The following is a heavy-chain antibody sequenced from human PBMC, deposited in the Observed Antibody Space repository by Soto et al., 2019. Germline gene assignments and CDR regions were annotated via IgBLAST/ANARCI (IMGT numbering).Heavy chain of an antibody. CDR1: GFTFSSYG. V-gene: IGHV3-30*03. Sequence: QVQLVESGGGVVQPGRSLRLSCAASGFTFSSYGMHWVRQAPGKGLEWVAVISYDGSNKYYADSVKGRFTISRDNSKNTLYLQINSLRAEDTAVYYCAGSNYDILTGYQDWGQGTLVTVSS. CDR2: ISYDGSNK. CDR3: AGSNYDILTGYQD. D-gene: IGHD3-9*01. J-gene: IGHJ4*02.